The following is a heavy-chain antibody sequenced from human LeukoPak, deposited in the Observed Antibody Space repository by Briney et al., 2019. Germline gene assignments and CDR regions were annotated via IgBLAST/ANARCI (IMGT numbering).Heavy chain of an antibody. CDR3: ASGDYLWGSYLGY. CDR2: IYYSGST. CDR1: GGSLRSSTYY. Sequence: SETLSLTCTVSGGSLRSSTYYWGWIRQPPGNGLEWIGSIYYSGSTYYNPSLKSRLTISVDTSNNQFSLKLSSLTAADTAVYYCASGDYLWGSYLGYWGQGTLVTVSS. D-gene: IGHD3-16*02. J-gene: IGHJ4*02. V-gene: IGHV4-39*01.